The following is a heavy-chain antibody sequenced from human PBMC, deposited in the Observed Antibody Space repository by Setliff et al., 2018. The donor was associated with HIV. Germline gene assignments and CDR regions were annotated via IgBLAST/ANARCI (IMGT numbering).Heavy chain of an antibody. J-gene: IGHJ5*02. D-gene: IGHD2-21*02. Sequence: SETLSLTCTVSGGSIGIYYWGWVRQPPGKGLEWIGSIFYTGTTYYNPSLKSRVTLSLDTSKNQFSLELTSVTAADTAVYYCARHDCGGDCSINWFDPWGQGTLVTVSS. V-gene: IGHV4-59*08. CDR3: ARHDCGGDCSINWFDP. CDR2: IFYTGTT. CDR1: GGSIGIYY.